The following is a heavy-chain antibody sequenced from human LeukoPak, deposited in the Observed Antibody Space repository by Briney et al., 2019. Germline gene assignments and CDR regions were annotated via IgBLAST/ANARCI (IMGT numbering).Heavy chain of an antibody. J-gene: IGHJ4*02. CDR1: GDSINNYY. CDR3: ARGVLNGFSYFDY. D-gene: IGHD3-3*01. V-gene: IGHV4-59*12. CDR2: IYYSGAT. Sequence: SETLSLTCTVSGDSINNYYWSWIRQPPGKGLEWIGYIYYSGATTYNPSLKSRVTMSVDTSKNQFSLKLSSVTAADTAVYYCARGVLNGFSYFDYWGQGTLVTVSS.